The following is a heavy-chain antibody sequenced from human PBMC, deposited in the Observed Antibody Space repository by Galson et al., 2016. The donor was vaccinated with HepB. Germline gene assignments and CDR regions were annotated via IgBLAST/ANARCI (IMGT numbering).Heavy chain of an antibody. V-gene: IGHV1-3*01. D-gene: IGHD2-15*01. CDR2: INVGNGDT. CDR3: ARKLLLPSASPGVVGYFDL. Sequence: SVKVSCKASGYTFTDYSMQWVRQAPGQRLEWMRWINVGNGDTKYSQMFQGRVTITRDTSASTVYMELSSLRSEDTAVYYCARKLLLPSASPGVVGYFDLWGRGTLVTVSS. CDR1: GYTFTDYS. J-gene: IGHJ2*01.